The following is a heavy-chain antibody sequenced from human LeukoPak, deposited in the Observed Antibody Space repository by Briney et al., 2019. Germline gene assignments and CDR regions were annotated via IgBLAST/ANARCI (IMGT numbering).Heavy chain of an antibody. CDR2: ISSSSSYI. V-gene: IGHV3-21*01. D-gene: IGHD3-9*01. CDR3: ARDRGRWFTISPGPDYYGMDV. Sequence: GGSLRLSCAASGFTFSSYSMNWVRQAPGKGLDWVSSISSSSSYIYYADSVKGRFTISRDNAKNSLYLQMNSLRAEDTAVYYCARDRGRWFTISPGPDYYGMDVWGQGTTVTVSS. J-gene: IGHJ6*02. CDR1: GFTFSSYS.